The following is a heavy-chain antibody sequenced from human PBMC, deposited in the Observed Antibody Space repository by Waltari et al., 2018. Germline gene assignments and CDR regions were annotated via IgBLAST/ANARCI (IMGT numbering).Heavy chain of an antibody. CDR2: ISGSGGST. CDR3: AKDLNYDFWSGYPNWFDP. Sequence: EVQLLESGGGLVQPGGSLRLPCAASGFTFSSYAMSWVRQAPGQGLEWVSAISGSGGSTYYADSVKGRFTISRDNSKNTLYLQMNSLRAEDTAVYYCAKDLNYDFWSGYPNWFDPWGQGTLVTVSS. CDR1: GFTFSSYA. V-gene: IGHV3-23*01. D-gene: IGHD3-3*01. J-gene: IGHJ5*02.